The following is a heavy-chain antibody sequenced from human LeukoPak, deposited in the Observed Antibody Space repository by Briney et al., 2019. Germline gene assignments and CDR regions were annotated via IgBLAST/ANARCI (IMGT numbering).Heavy chain of an antibody. CDR1: GFTFSTYW. CDR3: ARDTTSGWDY. CDR2: IWYDGSNK. Sequence: GGSLRLSCAASGFTFSTYWMSWVRQVPGKGLEWVAVIWYDGSNKYYADSVKGRFTISRDNSKNTLYLQMNSLRAEDTAVYYCARDTTSGWDYWGQGTLVTVSS. J-gene: IGHJ4*02. D-gene: IGHD6-19*01. V-gene: IGHV3-33*08.